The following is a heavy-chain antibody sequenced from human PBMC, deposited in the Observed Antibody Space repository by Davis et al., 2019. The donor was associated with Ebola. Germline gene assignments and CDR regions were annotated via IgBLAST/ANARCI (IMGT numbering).Heavy chain of an antibody. CDR3: ARARKKSPTYYDSSPYGMDV. CDR2: ISGSGGST. V-gene: IGHV3-23*01. D-gene: IGHD3-22*01. CDR1: GFTFSSYA. Sequence: PGGSLRLSCAASGFTFSSYAMSWVRQAPGKGLECVSAISGSGGSTSSAQKFQGRVTMTRDTSTSTVYMELSSLRSEDTAVYYCARARKKSPTYYDSSPYGMDVWGQGTTVTVSS. J-gene: IGHJ6*02.